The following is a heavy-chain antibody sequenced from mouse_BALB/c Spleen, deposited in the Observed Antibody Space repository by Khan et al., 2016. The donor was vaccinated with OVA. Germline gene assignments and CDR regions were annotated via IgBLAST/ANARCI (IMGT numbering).Heavy chain of an antibody. J-gene: IGHJ2*01. CDR3: ARTHER. Sequence: QVQLKESGAELARPGASVTMSCKASGYTFTSYTMHWVKQRPGQGLEWIGYINPSSGYTKYNQKFKDKATLTADTSSSSAYMQLSSRTSEDSAVYYCARTHERWGQGTTLTVSS. V-gene: IGHV1-4*01. CDR1: GYTFTSYT. CDR2: INPSSGYT.